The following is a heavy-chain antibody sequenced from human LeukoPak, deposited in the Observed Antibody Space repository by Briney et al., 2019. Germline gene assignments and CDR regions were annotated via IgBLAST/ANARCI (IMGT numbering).Heavy chain of an antibody. CDR3: VRSYDRQYDF. CDR2: ISGSGGST. CDR1: GFTFSSYA. Sequence: SVGSLRLSCAASGFTFSSYAMSWVRQAPGKGLEWVSAISGSGGSTYYADSVKGRFTISRDNAKNALYLQMNSLRAEDTAVYFCVRSYDRQYDFWGQGTLVTVSS. J-gene: IGHJ4*02. V-gene: IGHV3-23*01. D-gene: IGHD3-16*01.